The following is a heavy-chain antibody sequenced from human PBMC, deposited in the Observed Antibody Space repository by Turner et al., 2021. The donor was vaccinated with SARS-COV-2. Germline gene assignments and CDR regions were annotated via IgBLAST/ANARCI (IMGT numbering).Heavy chain of an antibody. D-gene: IGHD6-19*01. V-gene: IGHV3-21*01. CDR1: GFPFSSYS. Sequence: EVQLVESGGGLVKPGGSRRPSCAASGFPFSSYSMNWDRQAPGKGQEWDSTIGGSSGDIDYTDAVKGRFTISRDNAKTSLYLQMNSRSAEDTAVYYCARVFPTDSSGWYRYYYYYGMDVWGQGTTVTVSS. CDR2: IGGSSGDI. J-gene: IGHJ6*02. CDR3: ARVFPTDSSGWYRYYYYYGMDV.